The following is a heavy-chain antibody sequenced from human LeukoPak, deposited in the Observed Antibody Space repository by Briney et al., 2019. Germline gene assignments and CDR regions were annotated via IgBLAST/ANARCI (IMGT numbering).Heavy chain of an antibody. CDR3: ARDRNDYGDY. Sequence: GASVKVSCMASGYTFTGHYMHWVRQAPGQGLEWMGWFKPNSGDTNYAQKFQGRFTMTWDTSISTAYMELTRLRSDDTAVYYCARDRNDYGDYWGQGTLVTVSS. CDR1: GYTFTGHY. V-gene: IGHV1-2*02. J-gene: IGHJ4*02. CDR2: FKPNSGDT.